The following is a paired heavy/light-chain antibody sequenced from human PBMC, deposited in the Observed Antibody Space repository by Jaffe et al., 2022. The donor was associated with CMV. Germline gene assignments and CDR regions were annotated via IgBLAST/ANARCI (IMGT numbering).Light chain of an antibody. J-gene: IGKJ4*01. V-gene: IGKV3-15*01. CDR2: GAS. CDR1: QSVSSN. CDR3: QQYNNWRGP. Sequence: EIVMTQSPATLSVSPGERATLSCRASQSVSSNLAWYQQKPGQAPRLLIYGASTRATGIPARFSGSGSGTEFTLTISSLQSEDFAVYYCQQYNNWRGPFGGGTKVEIK.
Heavy chain of an antibody. J-gene: IGHJ6*02. Sequence: QVQLVQSGAEVKKPGASVKVSCKASGYTFTSYDINWVRQATGQGLEWMGWMNPNSGNTGYAQKFQGRVTMTRNTSISTAYMELSSLRSEDTAVYYCARVSADSSGWYYYYYYGMDVWGQGTTVTVSS. V-gene: IGHV1-8*01. CDR2: MNPNSGNT. CDR3: ARVSADSSGWYYYYYYGMDV. D-gene: IGHD6-19*01. CDR1: GYTFTSYD.